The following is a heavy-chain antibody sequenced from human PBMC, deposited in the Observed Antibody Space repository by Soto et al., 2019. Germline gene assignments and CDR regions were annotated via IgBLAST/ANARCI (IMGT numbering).Heavy chain of an antibody. J-gene: IGHJ5*02. CDR2: IGTAGDT. Sequence: EVQLVESGGGLVQPGGSLRLSCAASGFTFSSYDMHWVRQATGKGLEWVSAIGTAGDTYYPGSVKGRFTISRENAKNSLYLQMNSLRAEDTAVYYCAREGYSSRWYWFDPWGQGTLVTVSS. CDR3: AREGYSSRWYWFDP. D-gene: IGHD6-13*01. V-gene: IGHV3-13*01. CDR1: GFTFSSYD.